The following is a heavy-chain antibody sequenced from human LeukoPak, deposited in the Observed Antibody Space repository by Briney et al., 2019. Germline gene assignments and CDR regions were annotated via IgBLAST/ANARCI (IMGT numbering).Heavy chain of an antibody. J-gene: IGHJ4*02. V-gene: IGHV3-33*01. CDR2: IWFDGSSE. Sequence: GGSLRLSCAAPGFTFSSYGMHWVCQAPGKGLEWVAVIWFDGSSEYYADSVKGRFTISRDNSKNTLYLQMNSLRAEDTAVYYCTRESGSGNYYYDYWGQGTLVTVSS. D-gene: IGHD3-10*01. CDR3: TRESGSGNYYYDY. CDR1: GFTFSSYG.